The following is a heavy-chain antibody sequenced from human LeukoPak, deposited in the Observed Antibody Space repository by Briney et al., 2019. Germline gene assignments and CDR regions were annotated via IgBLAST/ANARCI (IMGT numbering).Heavy chain of an antibody. CDR2: INHSGST. CDR3: ARGLPITFGGVTRALPDY. CDR1: GGSFSGYY. D-gene: IGHD3-16*01. J-gene: IGHJ4*02. V-gene: IGHV4-34*01. Sequence: KPSETLSLTCAVYGGSFSGYYWSWIRQPPGKGLEWIGEINHSGSTNYNPSLKSRVTISVDTSKNQFSLKLSSVTAADTAVYYCARGLPITFGGVTRALPDYWGQGTLVTVSS.